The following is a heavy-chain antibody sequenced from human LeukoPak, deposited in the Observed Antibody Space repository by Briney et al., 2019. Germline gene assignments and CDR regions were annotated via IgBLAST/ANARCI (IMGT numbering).Heavy chain of an antibody. D-gene: IGHD1-14*01. Sequence: PSETLSLTCAVYGGSFSGYYWSWIRQPPGKGLEWMGEINHSGSTNYNPSLKSRVTISVDTSKNQFSLKLSSVTAADTAVYYCAGGVGLLNRANWVDPWGQGTLVTGSS. V-gene: IGHV4-34*01. J-gene: IGHJ5*02. CDR3: AGGVGLLNRANWVDP. CDR1: GGSFSGYY. CDR2: INHSGST.